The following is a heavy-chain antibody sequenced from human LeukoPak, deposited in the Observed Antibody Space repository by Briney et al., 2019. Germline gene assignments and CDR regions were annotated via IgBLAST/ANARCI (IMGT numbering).Heavy chain of an antibody. D-gene: IGHD2-15*01. Sequence: GGSLRLSCAASGFTFSSYSMNWVRQAPGKGLEWVSSISSSSSYIYYADSVKGRFTISRDNAKNSLYLQMNSLRAEDTAVYYCVRDSVARGFNCFDPWGQGTLVTVSS. CDR2: ISSSSSYI. CDR1: GFTFSSYS. CDR3: VRDSVARGFNCFDP. J-gene: IGHJ5*02. V-gene: IGHV3-21*01.